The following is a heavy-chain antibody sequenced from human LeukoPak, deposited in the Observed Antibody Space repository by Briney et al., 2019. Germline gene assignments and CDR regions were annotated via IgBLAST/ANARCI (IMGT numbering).Heavy chain of an antibody. J-gene: IGHJ4*02. CDR3: ARRAAAAATYYFDY. CDR1: GYTFTGYY. Sequence: ASVKVSCKASGYTFTGYYMHWVRQAPGQGLEWMGWINPNSGGTNYAQKFQGWVTMTRDTSISTAYMELSRLRSDDTAVYYCARRAAAAATYYFDYWGQGILVTVSS. D-gene: IGHD6-13*01. V-gene: IGHV1-2*04. CDR2: INPNSGGT.